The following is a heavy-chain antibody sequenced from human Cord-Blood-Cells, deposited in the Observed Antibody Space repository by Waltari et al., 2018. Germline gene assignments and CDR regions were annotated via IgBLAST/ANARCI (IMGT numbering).Heavy chain of an antibody. D-gene: IGHD6-13*01. CDR2: IRSKANSYAT. Sequence: VQLVESGGGLVQPGGSLKLSCAASGFTFSGSAMHWVRQASGKGLEWVGRIRSKANSYATAYAASVKGRFTISRDDSKNTAYLQMNSLKTEDTAVYYCTRLATGSSSWYWFDPWGQGTLVTVSS. CDR3: TRLATGSSSWYWFDP. V-gene: IGHV3-73*02. CDR1: GFTFSGSA. J-gene: IGHJ5*02.